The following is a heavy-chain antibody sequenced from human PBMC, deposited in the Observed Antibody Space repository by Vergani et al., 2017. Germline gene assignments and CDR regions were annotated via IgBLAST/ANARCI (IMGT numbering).Heavy chain of an antibody. Sequence: QVQLVESGGGVVQPGRSLRLSCAASGFTFSSYAMHWVRQAPGKGLEWVAVISYDGSNKYYADSVKGRFTISRDNSKNTLYLQMNSLRAEDTAVYYCARGPMVRGVIITDDAFDIWGQGTMVTVSS. D-gene: IGHD3-10*01. J-gene: IGHJ3*02. CDR2: ISYDGSNK. V-gene: IGHV3-30*04. CDR3: ARGPMVRGVIITDDAFDI. CDR1: GFTFSSYA.